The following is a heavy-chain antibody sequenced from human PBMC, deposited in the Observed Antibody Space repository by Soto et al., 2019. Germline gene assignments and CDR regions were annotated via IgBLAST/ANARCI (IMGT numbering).Heavy chain of an antibody. D-gene: IGHD6-13*01. Sequence: PSETLSLTCAVYGGSFSGYYWSWIRQPPGKGLAWIGEINHSGSTKYNPSLTSRVTMSVDTSKNQFSLKLSSVTAADTAAYYCARSSSRAAAGQVHYHYYGLDVWGQGTTVTVSS. J-gene: IGHJ6*02. CDR1: GGSFSGYY. CDR3: ARSSSRAAAGQVHYHYYGLDV. CDR2: INHSGST. V-gene: IGHV4-34*01.